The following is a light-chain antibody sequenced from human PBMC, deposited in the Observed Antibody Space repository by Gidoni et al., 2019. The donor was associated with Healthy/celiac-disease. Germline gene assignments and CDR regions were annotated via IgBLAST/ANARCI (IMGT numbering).Light chain of an antibody. CDR3: NSRDSSGNHYVV. CDR2: GKN. CDR1: SLRSYY. Sequence: SSELTQDPAVSVALGQTVRITCQGDSLRSYYASWYQQKPGQAPVLVIYGKNNRPSENPDRFSGSSSGNTASLTITGAQAEDEADYYCNSRDSSGNHYVVFGGGTKLTVL. J-gene: IGLJ2*01. V-gene: IGLV3-19*01.